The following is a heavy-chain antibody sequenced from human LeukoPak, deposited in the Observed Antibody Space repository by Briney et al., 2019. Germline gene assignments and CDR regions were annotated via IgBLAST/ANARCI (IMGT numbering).Heavy chain of an antibody. J-gene: IGHJ5*02. D-gene: IGHD1-1*01. CDR2: INHSGST. CDR1: GGSFSAYY. Sequence: SETLSLTCAVYGGSFSAYYWSWIRQPPGKGLEWIGEINHSGSTNYNPSPKSRVTISVDTSKNQFSLKLSSVTAADTAVYYCARDGRPYRWFDPWGQGTLVTVSS. CDR3: ARDGRPYRWFDP. V-gene: IGHV4-34*01.